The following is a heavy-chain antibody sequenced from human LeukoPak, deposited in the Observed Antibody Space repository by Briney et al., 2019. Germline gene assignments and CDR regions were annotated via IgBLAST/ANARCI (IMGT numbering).Heavy chain of an antibody. CDR1: GYTFTSYA. Sequence: ASVKVCCKASGYTFTSYAMHWVSQAPGQRLEWMGWINAGNGNTKYSQKFQGRVTITRDTSASTAYMELSSLRSEDTAVYYCARGVRITMVRGVIIRGPFHYWGQGTLVTVSS. CDR2: INAGNGNT. J-gene: IGHJ4*02. D-gene: IGHD3-10*01. CDR3: ARGVRITMVRGVIIRGPFHY. V-gene: IGHV1-3*01.